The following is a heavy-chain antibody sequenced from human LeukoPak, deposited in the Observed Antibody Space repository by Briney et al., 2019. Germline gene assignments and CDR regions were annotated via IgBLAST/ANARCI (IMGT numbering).Heavy chain of an antibody. CDR1: GGSVSSGSYY. J-gene: IGHJ4*02. CDR2: IYYSGST. CDR3: ARSDGAGATDY. D-gene: IGHD1-26*01. Sequence: SETLSLTCTVSGGSVSSGSYYWSWIRQPPGKGLEWNGYIYYSGSTNHNPSLKSRVTISVDTSKNQFSLKLSSVTAADTAVYYCARSDGAGATDYWGQGTLVTVSS. V-gene: IGHV4-61*01.